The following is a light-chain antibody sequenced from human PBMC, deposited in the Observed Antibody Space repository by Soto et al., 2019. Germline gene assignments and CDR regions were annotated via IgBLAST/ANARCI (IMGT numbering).Light chain of an antibody. J-gene: IGKJ1*01. CDR3: QQYNSYPWT. V-gene: IGKV1-5*03. CDR1: QSISW. CDR2: KTS. Sequence: DIQMTQSPSTLSASVGDRVTITCRASQSISWLAWHQQKPGKAPKVLIYKTSSLKSGVPSRFSGSGSGTESSLTISSLQPDDFATYYCQQYNSYPWTFGQGTQVEIK.